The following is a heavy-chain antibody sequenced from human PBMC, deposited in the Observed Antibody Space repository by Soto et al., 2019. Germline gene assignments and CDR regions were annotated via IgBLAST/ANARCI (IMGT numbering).Heavy chain of an antibody. J-gene: IGHJ4*02. CDR3: AKDTKDYDFWSDLDY. D-gene: IGHD3-3*01. CDR1: GFTFSSYA. CDR2: ISGSGGST. Sequence: GGSLSLSCTASGFTFSSYAMSWVRQAPGKGLEWVSAISGSGGSTYYADSVKGRFTISRDNSNNTLYLQMNSLRAEDTAVYYCAKDTKDYDFWSDLDYWGQGTLVTVSS. V-gene: IGHV3-23*01.